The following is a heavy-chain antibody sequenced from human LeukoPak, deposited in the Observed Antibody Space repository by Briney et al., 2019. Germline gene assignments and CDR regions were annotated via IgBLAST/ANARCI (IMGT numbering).Heavy chain of an antibody. CDR2: VYNSGST. V-gene: IGHV4-59*01. D-gene: IGHD1-7*01. Sequence: SETLSLTCTVSGVSLSIYYWSWIRQPPGKGLEWIGYVYNSGSTSYNPSLKSRATISADTSRNQFSLRLTSVTAAGTAVYYCVRDRELNYWGQGTLVTVSS. J-gene: IGHJ4*02. CDR3: VRDRELNY. CDR1: GVSLSIYY.